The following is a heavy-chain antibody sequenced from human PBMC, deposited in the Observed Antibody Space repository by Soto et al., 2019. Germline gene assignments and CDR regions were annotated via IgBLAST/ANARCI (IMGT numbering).Heavy chain of an antibody. CDR3: AREGILTGYQPRDYYYGMDV. Sequence: GASVKVSGKAPADTFTSYYIHWVRQAPGQGLEWMGIINPSGGSTSYAQKFQGRVTMTRDTSTSIVYMELSSLRSEDTAVYYCAREGILTGYQPRDYYYGMDVWGQGTTVTVSS. CDR1: ADTFTSYY. V-gene: IGHV1-46*01. J-gene: IGHJ6*02. CDR2: INPSGGST. D-gene: IGHD3-9*01.